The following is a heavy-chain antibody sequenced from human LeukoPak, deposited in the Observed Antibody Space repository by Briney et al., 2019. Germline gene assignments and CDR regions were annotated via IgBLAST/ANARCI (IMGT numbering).Heavy chain of an antibody. CDR3: ARHVRFEGVDY. CDR1: GFIFTSYW. CDR2: IKQDGSEK. D-gene: IGHD3-3*01. V-gene: IGHV3-7*01. J-gene: IGHJ4*02. Sequence: GSLRLSCAASGFIFTSYWMSWVRQAPGKGLEWVANIKQDGSEKYYVDSVKGRFTISRDNAKNSLFLQMSSLRAEDTAVYYCARHVRFEGVDYWGQGTLVTVSS.